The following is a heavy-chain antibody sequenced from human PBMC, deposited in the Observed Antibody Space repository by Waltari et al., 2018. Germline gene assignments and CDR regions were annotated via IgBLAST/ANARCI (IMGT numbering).Heavy chain of an antibody. CDR2: INPTSGDT. CDR1: GYTFTAYF. CDR3: ARGVSKSFYYYYYYMDV. V-gene: IGHV1-2*02. J-gene: IGHJ6*03. Sequence: QVQLVQSGAEVMKPGASVRVSCKASGYTFTAYFLHWVRQAPGQGLEWMGWINPTSGDTKYAQKFQGRVTMTGDTSFSTAYMELSRLTSDDTAVYYCARGVSKSFYYYYYYMDVWGTGTTVTVS. D-gene: IGHD2-8*01.